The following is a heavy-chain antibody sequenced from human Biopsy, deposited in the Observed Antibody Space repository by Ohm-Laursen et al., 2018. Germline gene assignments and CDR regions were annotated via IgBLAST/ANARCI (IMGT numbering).Heavy chain of an antibody. CDR3: ARDRMVTIITLVRADTFDI. CDR2: VNPNSGAT. J-gene: IGHJ3*02. CDR1: GYTFTDYS. Sequence: ASVKVSCKASGYTFTDYSLHWVRQAPGQGLEWMGWVNPNSGATNYAQKFQGRVTMTSDTSISTAYIELRRLIPDDTAVYFCARDRMVTIITLVRADTFDIWGQGTLVSVSS. D-gene: IGHD3-10*01. V-gene: IGHV1-2*02.